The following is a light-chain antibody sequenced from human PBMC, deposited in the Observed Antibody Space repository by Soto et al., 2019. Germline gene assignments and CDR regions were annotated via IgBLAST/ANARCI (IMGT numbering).Light chain of an antibody. V-gene: IGKV3-20*01. Sequence: EIVLTQSPGTLSLSPGERATLSCRASQSVSSSYLAWYQQKPGQAPRLLIYGASSRATGIPDRFSGSGSGTDFTLTISSLRSEDFAVYYCHQYNNWPPSTFGQGTKVDIK. CDR3: HQYNNWPPST. CDR1: QSVSSSY. J-gene: IGKJ1*01. CDR2: GAS.